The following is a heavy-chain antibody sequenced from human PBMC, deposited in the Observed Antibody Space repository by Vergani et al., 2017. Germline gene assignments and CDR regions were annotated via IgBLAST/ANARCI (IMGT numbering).Heavy chain of an antibody. D-gene: IGHD3-22*01. V-gene: IGHV4-59*01. J-gene: IGHJ4*02. Sequence: QVQLQESGPGLVKPSETLSLTCTVSGGSISSYYWSWIRQPPGKGLEWIGYIYYSGSTNYNPSLKSRVTISVDTSKNQFSLKLSSVTAADTAVYYCARIDYYSSSWGQGTLVTVSS. CDR3: ARIDYYSSS. CDR2: IYYSGST. CDR1: GGSISSYY.